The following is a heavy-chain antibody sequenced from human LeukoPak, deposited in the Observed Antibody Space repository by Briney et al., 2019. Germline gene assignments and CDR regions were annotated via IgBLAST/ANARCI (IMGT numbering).Heavy chain of an antibody. D-gene: IGHD3-22*01. Sequence: GGSLRLSCAASGFTYSSYSVNWVRQAPGKGLEWVSSISSSSSYIYYADSVKGRFTISRDNAKNSLYLQMNSLRAEDTAVYYCARVNLDYYDSSGYYPEYFQHWGQGTLVTVSS. CDR3: ARVNLDYYDSSGYYPEYFQH. CDR1: GFTYSSYS. CDR2: ISSSSSYI. J-gene: IGHJ1*01. V-gene: IGHV3-21*01.